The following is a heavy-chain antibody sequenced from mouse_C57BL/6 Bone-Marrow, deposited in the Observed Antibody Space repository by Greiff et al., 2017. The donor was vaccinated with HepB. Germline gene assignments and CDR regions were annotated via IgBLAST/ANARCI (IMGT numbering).Heavy chain of an antibody. CDR2: IYPGGGYT. CDR1: GYTFTNYW. D-gene: IGHD2-5*01. J-gene: IGHJ4*01. Sequence: VMLVESGAELVRPGTSVKMSCKASGYTFTNYWIGWAKQRPGHGLEWIGDIYPGGGYTNYNEKFKGKATLTADKSSSTAYMQFSSLTSEDSAIYYCARKSNYVYYAMDYWGQGTSVTVSS. V-gene: IGHV1-63*01. CDR3: ARKSNYVYYAMDY.